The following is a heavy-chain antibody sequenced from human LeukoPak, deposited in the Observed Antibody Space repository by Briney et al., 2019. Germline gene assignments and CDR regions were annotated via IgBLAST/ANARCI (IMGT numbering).Heavy chain of an antibody. CDR1: GGSISSYY. Sequence: SETLSLTCTVSGGSISSYYWSWIRQPPGKGLEWIGYIYYSGSTYYNPSLKSRVTISVDTSKNQFSLKLSSVTAADTAVYYCARDTIVVVPAAMYYYYGMDVWGQGTTVTVSS. CDR2: IYYSGST. J-gene: IGHJ6*02. V-gene: IGHV4-59*06. CDR3: ARDTIVVVPAAMYYYYGMDV. D-gene: IGHD2-2*01.